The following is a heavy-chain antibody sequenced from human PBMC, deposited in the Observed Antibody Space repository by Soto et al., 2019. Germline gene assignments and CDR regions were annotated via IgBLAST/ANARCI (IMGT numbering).Heavy chain of an antibody. CDR2: IWSDGSNK. D-gene: IGHD3-3*01. V-gene: IGHV3-33*01. CDR3: AREFWSGPFDY. CDR1: GFTFSSYG. J-gene: IGHJ4*02. Sequence: QVQLVESGGGVVQPGRSLRLSCAATGFTFSSYGLHWVRQAPGKGLEWVAVIWSDGSNKYYADSVKGRFTISRDNSQNTLDLQMNSLRAEDTAVYYCAREFWSGPFDYWGQGTLVTVPP.